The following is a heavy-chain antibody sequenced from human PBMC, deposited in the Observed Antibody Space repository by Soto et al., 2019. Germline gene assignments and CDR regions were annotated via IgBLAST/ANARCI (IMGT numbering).Heavy chain of an antibody. V-gene: IGHV3-23*01. J-gene: IGHJ4*02. CDR3: AKDPNYCSGGSCYPYYFDY. CDR1: GFTFSSYA. CDR2: ISGSGGST. D-gene: IGHD2-15*01. Sequence: GGSLRLSCAASGFTFSSYAMSWVRQAPGKGLEWVSAISGSGGSTYYADSVKGRFTISRDNSKNTLYLQMNSLRAEDTAVYYCAKDPNYCSGGSCYPYYFDYWGQGTLVTVSS.